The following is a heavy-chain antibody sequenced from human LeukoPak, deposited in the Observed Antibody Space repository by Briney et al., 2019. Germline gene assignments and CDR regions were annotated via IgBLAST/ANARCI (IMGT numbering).Heavy chain of an antibody. Sequence: GGSLRLSCAASRFTFSSYWMSWARQAPGKGLEWVANINQDGSEKYYVDSVKGRFTISRDNAKNSLYLQMNSLRAEDTALYYCASGGIYYGAAFDFWGQGTLVTVSS. CDR3: ASGGIYYGAAFDF. CDR2: INQDGSEK. J-gene: IGHJ4*02. D-gene: IGHD1-26*01. V-gene: IGHV3-7*03. CDR1: RFTFSSYW.